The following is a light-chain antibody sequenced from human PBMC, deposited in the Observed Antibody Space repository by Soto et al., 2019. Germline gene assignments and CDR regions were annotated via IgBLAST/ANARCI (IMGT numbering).Light chain of an antibody. CDR3: QQYNDWPPWT. CDR2: GAS. Sequence: EIEMTQSPATLSVSPGERATLSCRASQSVKSNLAWYQQKPGQAPRLLIYGASTRATAIPARFSGSGSGTEFTLTITSLQSEDFAVYYCQQYNDWPPWTFGQGTKV. V-gene: IGKV3-15*01. CDR1: QSVKSN. J-gene: IGKJ1*01.